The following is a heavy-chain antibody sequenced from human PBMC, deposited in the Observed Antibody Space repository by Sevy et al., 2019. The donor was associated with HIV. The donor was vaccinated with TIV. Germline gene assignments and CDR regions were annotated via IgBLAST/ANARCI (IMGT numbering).Heavy chain of an antibody. CDR1: GYSISSGYY. J-gene: IGHJ4*02. CDR3: ARDYLLNYYDSSGYLAY. Sequence: SETLSLTCTVSGYSISSGYYWGWIRQPPGKGLEWIGSIYHSGSTYSNPSLKSRVTISVDTSKNQFSLKLSSGTVADTAVYYGARDYLLNYYDSSGYLAYWGQGTLVTVSS. D-gene: IGHD3-22*01. V-gene: IGHV4-38-2*02. CDR2: IYHSGST.